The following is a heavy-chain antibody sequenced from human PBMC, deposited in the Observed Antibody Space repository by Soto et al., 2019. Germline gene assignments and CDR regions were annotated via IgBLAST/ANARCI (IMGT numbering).Heavy chain of an antibody. CDR2: IYSGGST. CDR1: GFTVSNNY. V-gene: IGHV3-53*01. Sequence: GGSLRLSCAASGFTVSNNYMSWVRQTPGKGLEWVSVIYSGGSTYYADSVKGRFTISRDNSKNTLYLQMNSLRAEDTAVYYCARASTVTNYYYYGMDVWGQGTTVTVS. D-gene: IGHD4-4*01. J-gene: IGHJ6*02. CDR3: ARASTVTNYYYYGMDV.